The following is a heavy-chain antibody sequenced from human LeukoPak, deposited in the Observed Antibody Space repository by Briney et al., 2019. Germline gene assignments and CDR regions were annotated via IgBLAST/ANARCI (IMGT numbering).Heavy chain of an antibody. CDR2: INPNSGGT. CDR1: GYTFTGYY. D-gene: IGHD6-19*01. CDR3: AREKAVAGTTRFDY. V-gene: IGHV1-2*02. Sequence: ASVKVSCKASGYTFTGYYMHWVRQAPGQGLEWMGWINPNSGGTNYAQKFQGRVTMTRDTSISTACMELSRLRSDDTAVYYCAREKAVAGTTRFDYWGQGTLVTVSS. J-gene: IGHJ4*02.